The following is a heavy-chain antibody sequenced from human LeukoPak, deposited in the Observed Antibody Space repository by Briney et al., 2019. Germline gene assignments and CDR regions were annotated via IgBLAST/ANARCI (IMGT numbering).Heavy chain of an antibody. CDR3: ARVYSSGSPTRFDP. Sequence: SETLSLTCAVYGGSFSGYYWSWIRQPPGKGLEWIGEINHSGSTNYNPSLKSRVTISVDTSKNQFSLKLSSVTAADTAVYYCARVYSSGSPTRFDPWGQGTLVTVSS. V-gene: IGHV4-34*01. J-gene: IGHJ5*02. D-gene: IGHD3-10*01. CDR2: INHSGST. CDR1: GGSFSGYY.